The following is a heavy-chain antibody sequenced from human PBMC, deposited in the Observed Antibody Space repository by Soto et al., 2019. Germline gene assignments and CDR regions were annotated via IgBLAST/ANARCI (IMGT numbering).Heavy chain of an antibody. D-gene: IGHD2-15*01. CDR2: IYYSGST. V-gene: IGHV4-59*01. Sequence: SETLSLTCTVSGGSISSYYWSWIRQPPGKGLEWIGYIYYSGSTNYNPSLKSRVTISVDTSKNQFSLKLSSVTAADTAVYYCASFPYCSGGSCTAGLVAFDIWGQGTMVTVSS. J-gene: IGHJ3*02. CDR1: GGSISSYY. CDR3: ASFPYCSGGSCTAGLVAFDI.